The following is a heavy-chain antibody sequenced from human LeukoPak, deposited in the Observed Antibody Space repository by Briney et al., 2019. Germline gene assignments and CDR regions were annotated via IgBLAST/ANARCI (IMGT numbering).Heavy chain of an antibody. CDR2: INPNSGGT. V-gene: IGHV1-2*02. D-gene: IGHD5-18*01. CDR3: AREGGYSYGRRGAFDI. CDR1: GYTFTGYY. J-gene: IGHJ3*02. Sequence: ASVKVSCKASGYTFTGYYIHWVRQAPGQGLEWMGWINPNSGGTNYAQKFQGRVTMTRDTSISTAYMELSRLRSDDTAVYYCAREGGYSYGRRGAFDIWGQGTMVTVSS.